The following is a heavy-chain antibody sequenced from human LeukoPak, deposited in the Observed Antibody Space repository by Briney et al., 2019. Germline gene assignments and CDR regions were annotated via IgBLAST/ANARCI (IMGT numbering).Heavy chain of an antibody. CDR1: GFTFSTYT. Sequence: GGSLRLSCAASGFTFSTYTMHWVRQAPGTGLQWVAAISSDGNNRFYADSVRGRFTVSRDSSKNTLYLEMNSLRPEDTAIYYCARKGGTMITYSPFDYWGQGTLVTVSS. D-gene: IGHD3-16*01. J-gene: IGHJ4*02. CDR2: ISSDGNNR. CDR3: ARKGGTMITYSPFDY. V-gene: IGHV3-30*04.